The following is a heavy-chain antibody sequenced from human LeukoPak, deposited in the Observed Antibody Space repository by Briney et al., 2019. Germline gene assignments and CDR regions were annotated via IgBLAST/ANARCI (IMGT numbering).Heavy chain of an antibody. V-gene: IGHV3-48*04. CDR3: ARVRYDSSADFAS. CDR2: ISTSGSTT. CDR1: GFTFSGHS. Sequence: GGSLRLSCAASGFTFSGHSMNWVRQAPGKGLEWISYISTSGSTTYYADAVKGRFTISRDNAKNSLYLQMNSLRAEDTAVYYCARVRYDSSADFASWGQGTLVTVSS. J-gene: IGHJ4*02. D-gene: IGHD3-22*01.